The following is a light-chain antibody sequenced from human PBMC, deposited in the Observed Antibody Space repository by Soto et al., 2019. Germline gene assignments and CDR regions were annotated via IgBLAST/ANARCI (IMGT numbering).Light chain of an antibody. Sequence: QSVLTQPPSASGTPGQRVTISCSGSSSNTGSNTVNWYQQLPGTAPKHLIFSNNQRPSGVPDRFSGSKSGTSASLAISGLQPEDEADYYCAAWDDSLSWVFGGGTKLTVL. CDR1: SSNTGSNT. CDR2: SNN. CDR3: AAWDDSLSWV. V-gene: IGLV1-44*01. J-gene: IGLJ3*02.